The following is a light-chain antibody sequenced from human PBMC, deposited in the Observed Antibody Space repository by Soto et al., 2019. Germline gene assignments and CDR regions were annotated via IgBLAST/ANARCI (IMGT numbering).Light chain of an antibody. Sequence: EIVMTQSPVTLSVSPGERATLSCRASQFVSSNLAWYQQKPGQAPRLLIYGASTRATGIPARFSGSGSETDFTLTISRLEPEDFAVYYCQQYNDWPRTFGQGTKVDIK. V-gene: IGKV3D-15*01. J-gene: IGKJ1*01. CDR3: QQYNDWPRT. CDR2: GAS. CDR1: QFVSSN.